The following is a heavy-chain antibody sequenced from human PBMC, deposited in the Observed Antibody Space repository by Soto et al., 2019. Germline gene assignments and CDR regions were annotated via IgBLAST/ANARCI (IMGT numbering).Heavy chain of an antibody. V-gene: IGHV3-7*01. D-gene: IGHD6-13*01. CDR3: ARELGQQLGHYYYYYMDV. Sequence: GGSLRLSCAASGFPFSSYWMSWVRQAPGKGLEWVANIKQDGSEKYYVDSVKGRFTISRDNAKNSLYLQMNSLRAEDTAVYYCARELGQQLGHYYYYYMDVWGKGTTVTVSS. J-gene: IGHJ6*03. CDR2: IKQDGSEK. CDR1: GFPFSSYW.